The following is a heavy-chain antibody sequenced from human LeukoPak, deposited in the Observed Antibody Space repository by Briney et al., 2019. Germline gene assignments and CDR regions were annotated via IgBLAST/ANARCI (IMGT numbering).Heavy chain of an antibody. CDR3: AKDKTYYYDSGGHYPKFDY. J-gene: IGHJ4*02. V-gene: IGHV3-11*01. D-gene: IGHD3-22*01. Sequence: GGSLRLSCTTSGFTFSDYYMSWIRQAPGKGLEWVSYISSSGSTIYYADSVKGRFTISRDNAKNSLYLQMNSLRAEDTAVYYCAKDKTYYYDSGGHYPKFDYRGQGTLVSVSS. CDR1: GFTFSDYY. CDR2: ISSSGSTI.